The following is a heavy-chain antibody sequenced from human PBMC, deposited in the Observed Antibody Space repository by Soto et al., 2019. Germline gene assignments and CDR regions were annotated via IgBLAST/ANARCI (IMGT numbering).Heavy chain of an antibody. CDR1: GYTFTSYA. D-gene: IGHD1-1*01. CDR3: ARGAPTTGTTGPYYYGMDV. Sequence: ASVKVSCKASGYTFTSYAMHWVRQAPGQGLEWMGWINAGNGNTKYSQKFQGRVTITRDTSASTAYMELSSLRSEDTAVYYCARGAPTTGTTGPYYYGMDVWGQGTTVTVS. J-gene: IGHJ6*02. V-gene: IGHV1-3*01. CDR2: INAGNGNT.